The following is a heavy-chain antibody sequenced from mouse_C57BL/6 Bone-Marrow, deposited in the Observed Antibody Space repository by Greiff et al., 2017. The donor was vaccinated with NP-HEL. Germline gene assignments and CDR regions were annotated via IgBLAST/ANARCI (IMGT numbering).Heavy chain of an antibody. Sequence: EVQLQQSGAELVRPGASVKLSCTASGFNIKDDYMHWVKQRPEQGLEWIGWIDPENGDPEYASKFQGKATITADTSSNTAYLQLSSLTSEDTAVYYCTTGYGSSYAGYYFDYWGQGTTRTVSS. CDR1: GFNIKDDY. D-gene: IGHD1-1*01. V-gene: IGHV14-4*01. CDR2: IDPENGDP. CDR3: TTGYGSSYAGYYFDY. J-gene: IGHJ2*01.